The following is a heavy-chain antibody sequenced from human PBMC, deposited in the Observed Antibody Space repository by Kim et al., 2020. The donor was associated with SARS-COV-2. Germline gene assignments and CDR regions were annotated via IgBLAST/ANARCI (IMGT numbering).Heavy chain of an antibody. CDR2: IYYSGST. D-gene: IGHD3-3*02. Sequence: SETLSLTCTVSGGSISSYYWSWIRQPPGKGLEWIGYIYYSGSTNYNPSLKSRVTISVDTSKNQFSLKLSSVTAADTAVYYCARSPSIGPSYFDYWGQGTLVTVSS. V-gene: IGHV4-59*01. CDR3: ARSPSIGPSYFDY. CDR1: GGSISSYY. J-gene: IGHJ4*02.